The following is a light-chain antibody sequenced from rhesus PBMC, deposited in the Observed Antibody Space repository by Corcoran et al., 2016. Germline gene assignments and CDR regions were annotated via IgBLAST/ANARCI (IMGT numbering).Light chain of an antibody. CDR1: ENVNNF. V-gene: IGKV1-74*01. CDR2: EAF. CDR3: QHGYGTPWT. J-gene: IGKJ1*01. Sequence: DIQMTQSPSSLSASVGDRVTITCRASENVNNFLNWYPQKPGKAPNLLIYEAFTLQSGDPSRLSGSGSGTDYIFTIRSLQTEDIAVYYCQHGYGTPWTFGQVTKVEIK.